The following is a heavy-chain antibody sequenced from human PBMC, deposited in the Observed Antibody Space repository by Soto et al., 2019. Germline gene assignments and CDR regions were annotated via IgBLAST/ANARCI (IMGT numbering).Heavy chain of an antibody. Sequence: PPETLSLTCTFSGGSISIGDYYWSWIRQPPGKGLEWIGYIYYSGSTYYNPSLKSRVTISVDTSKNQFSLKLSSVTAADTAVYYCARARGDGYTFGYWGQGTLVTVSS. CDR3: ARARGDGYTFGY. D-gene: IGHD5-12*01. CDR2: IYYSGST. V-gene: IGHV4-30-4*01. J-gene: IGHJ4*02. CDR1: GGSISIGDYY.